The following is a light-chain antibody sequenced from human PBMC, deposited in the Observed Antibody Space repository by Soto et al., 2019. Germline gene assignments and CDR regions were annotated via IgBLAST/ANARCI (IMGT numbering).Light chain of an antibody. CDR3: QQYGSSLTWT. CDR2: GAS. Sequence: EIVLTQSPGTLSLSPGERATLSCRASQSVSSSYLAWYQQKPGQAPRLLIYGASSRATGIPDRFSGSGSGTYFTLTISRLEPEEFAVYYCQQYGSSLTWTFGQGTKVEIK. J-gene: IGKJ1*01. V-gene: IGKV3-20*01. CDR1: QSVSSSY.